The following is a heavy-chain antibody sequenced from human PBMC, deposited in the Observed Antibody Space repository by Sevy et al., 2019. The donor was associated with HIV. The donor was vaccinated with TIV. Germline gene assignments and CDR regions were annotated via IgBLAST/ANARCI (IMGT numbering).Heavy chain of an antibody. D-gene: IGHD1-26*01. CDR1: GFTFSSYA. J-gene: IGHJ5*02. CDR2: ISGSGGST. Sequence: GGSLRLSCAASGFTFSSYAMSWLRQAPGKGLEWVSGISGSGGSTYYANSVKGRFTISRDNSKNTVYLQMNSLRAEDTAVYYCAIYRGGSWGQGTLVTVSS. CDR3: AIYRGGS. V-gene: IGHV3-23*01.